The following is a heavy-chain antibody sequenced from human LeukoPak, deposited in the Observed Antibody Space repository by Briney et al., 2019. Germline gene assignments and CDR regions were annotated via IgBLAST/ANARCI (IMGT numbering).Heavy chain of an antibody. V-gene: IGHV1-2*02. J-gene: IGHJ4*01. Sequence: ASVRVSCKASGYSFTDYYLHWVRQAPGQGLEWMGWMKPESGKTGTAQRFQGRVTLTRDTSTSTAYMEVTRLTSDDTAIYYCARDKYPTVFDHWGQGTLVTVSS. D-gene: IGHD2/OR15-2a*01. CDR1: GYSFTDYY. CDR3: ARDKYPTVFDH. CDR2: MKPESGKT.